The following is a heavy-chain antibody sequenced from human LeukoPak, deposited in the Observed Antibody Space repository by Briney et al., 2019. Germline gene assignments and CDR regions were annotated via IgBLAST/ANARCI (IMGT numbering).Heavy chain of an antibody. Sequence: GGSLRLSCAASGFTFSSYSMNWVRQAPGKGLEWVSSISSSSYYIYYADSVRGRFTISRDNAKNSLYLQMNSLRAEDTAVYYCARGSGSYYFFDYWGQGTLVTVSS. CDR3: ARGSGSYYFFDY. D-gene: IGHD1-26*01. CDR2: ISSSSYYI. J-gene: IGHJ4*02. CDR1: GFTFSSYS. V-gene: IGHV3-21*01.